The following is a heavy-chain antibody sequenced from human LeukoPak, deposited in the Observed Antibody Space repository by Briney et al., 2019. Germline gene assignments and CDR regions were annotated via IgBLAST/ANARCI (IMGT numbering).Heavy chain of an antibody. CDR2: INTNTGNP. D-gene: IGHD3-22*01. J-gene: IGHJ3*02. CDR3: ARTYYYDSSGYDAFDI. CDR1: GYTFTSYA. Sequence: ASVKVSCKDSGYTFTSYAMNWVRQAPGQGLEWMGWINTNTGNPTYAQGFTGRFVFSLDTSVSTAFLQISSLKAEDTAVYYCARTYYYDSSGYDAFDIWGQGTMVTVSS. V-gene: IGHV7-4-1*02.